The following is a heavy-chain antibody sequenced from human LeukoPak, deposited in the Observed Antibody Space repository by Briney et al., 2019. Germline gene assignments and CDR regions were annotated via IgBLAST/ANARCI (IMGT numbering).Heavy chain of an antibody. CDR2: IIPIFGTA. J-gene: IGHJ4*02. D-gene: IGHD3-9*01. CDR1: GGTFNSYA. Sequence: SVQVSFKASGGTFNSYAISWVRQAPGQGLEWMGGIIPIFGTANYSQKFQGRGTITADESTSTAYMELSSLRSEDTAVYYCARGQAIRYFDWLLPYYFDYWGQGTLVTVSS. CDR3: ARGQAIRYFDWLLPYYFDY. V-gene: IGHV1-69*13.